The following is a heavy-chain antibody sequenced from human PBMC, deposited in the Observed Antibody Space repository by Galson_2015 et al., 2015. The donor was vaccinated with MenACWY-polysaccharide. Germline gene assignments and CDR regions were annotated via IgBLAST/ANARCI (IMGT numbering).Heavy chain of an antibody. D-gene: IGHD3-16*01. V-gene: IGHV4-59*11. CDR1: GGSITSHF. Sequence: ETLSLTCAVSGGSITSHFWTWIRQPPGKGLEWIGYMSYSGFTKYNPSLWSRVSTSVDTSKNQFSLRLYSVTGADTAVYYCARIETGGGSFGWFGPWGQGTLVTVSS. J-gene: IGHJ5*02. CDR3: ARIETGGGSFGWFGP. CDR2: MSYSGFT.